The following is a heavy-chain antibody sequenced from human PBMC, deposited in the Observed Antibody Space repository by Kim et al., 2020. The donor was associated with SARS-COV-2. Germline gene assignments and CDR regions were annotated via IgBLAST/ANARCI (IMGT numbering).Heavy chain of an antibody. CDR2: ISSSSSYI. Sequence: GGSLRLSCAASGFTFSSYSMNWVRQAPGKGLEWVSSISSSSSYIYYADSVKGRFTISRDNAKNSLYLQMNSLRAEDTAVYYCARGGYATRVVYWYFDLWGRGTLVTVSS. J-gene: IGHJ2*01. CDR1: GFTFSSYS. D-gene: IGHD4-17*01. V-gene: IGHV3-21*01. CDR3: ARGGYATRVVYWYFDL.